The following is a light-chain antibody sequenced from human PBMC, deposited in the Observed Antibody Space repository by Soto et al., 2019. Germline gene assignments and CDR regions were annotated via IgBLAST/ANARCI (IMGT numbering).Light chain of an antibody. CDR1: QTINIY. V-gene: IGKV3-11*01. Sequence: EIVLTHSPATLSLSPLEIATLSFRASQTINIYLAWYQQKPGQAPRLLIYDASNRATGIPARFSGSGSGTEFTLTISSLQSEDIARYYCQQCDQLPLTFGGGTKVDI. CDR3: QQCDQLPLT. J-gene: IGKJ4*01. CDR2: DAS.